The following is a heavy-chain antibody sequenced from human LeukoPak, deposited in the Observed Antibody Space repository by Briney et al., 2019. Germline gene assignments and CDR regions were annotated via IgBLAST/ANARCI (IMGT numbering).Heavy chain of an antibody. CDR1: GYTFINYG. CDR3: AREVVIEPAVAYYYYGMDV. D-gene: IGHD1-14*01. J-gene: IGHJ6*02. CDR2: ISTYNGHT. Sequence: ASAKVSCKASGYTFINYGISWVRQTPGQGLAWMGWISTYNGHTNYEEKLQGRVTMTTDTSTNTAYMELRSLRSDDTAVYYCAREVVIEPAVAYYYYGMDVWGQGTTVTVSS. V-gene: IGHV1-18*01.